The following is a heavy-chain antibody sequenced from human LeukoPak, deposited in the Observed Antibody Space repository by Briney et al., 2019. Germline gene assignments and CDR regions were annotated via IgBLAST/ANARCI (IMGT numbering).Heavy chain of an antibody. J-gene: IGHJ5*02. CDR1: GGSISSYY. Sequence: PSETLSLTCTVSGGSISSYYWSWIRQPPGKGLEWIGYIYYSGSTNYNPSLKSRVTISVDTSKNQFSLKLSSVTAADTAVYYCARGMAVLRFLEWLLYGNWFDPWGQGTLVTVSS. D-gene: IGHD3-3*01. V-gene: IGHV4-59*12. CDR3: ARGMAVLRFLEWLLYGNWFDP. CDR2: IYYSGST.